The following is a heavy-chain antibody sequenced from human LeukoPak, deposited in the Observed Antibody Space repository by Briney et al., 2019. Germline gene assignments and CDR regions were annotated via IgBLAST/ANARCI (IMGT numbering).Heavy chain of an antibody. CDR3: ARTSKLLTIPH. J-gene: IGHJ1*01. Sequence: PGGSLRLSCAASGITVSSNHMSWVRQAPGKGLEWVSVIDSGGSTYYADSVKGRFTISRDNSKNTLYLQVNSLRAEDTAVYYCARTSKLLTIPHWGQGTLVTVSS. D-gene: IGHD2-15*01. CDR1: GITVSSNH. V-gene: IGHV3-66*01. CDR2: IDSGGST.